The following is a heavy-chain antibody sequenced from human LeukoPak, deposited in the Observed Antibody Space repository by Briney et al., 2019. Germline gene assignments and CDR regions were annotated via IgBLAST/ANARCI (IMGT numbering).Heavy chain of an antibody. J-gene: IGHJ4*02. Sequence: SETLSLTCTVSGGSISSGTYYWSWIRQPAGKGLEWIGRIYTSGSTNYNPSLKSRITISVDTSKNQFSLKLSSVTAADTAVYYCARNYGLSTAIDYWGQGTLVTVSS. V-gene: IGHV4-61*02. D-gene: IGHD3-16*01. CDR2: IYTSGST. CDR1: GGSISSGTYY. CDR3: ARNYGLSTAIDY.